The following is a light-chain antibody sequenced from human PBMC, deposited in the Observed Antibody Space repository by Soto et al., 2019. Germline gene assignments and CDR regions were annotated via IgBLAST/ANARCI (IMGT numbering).Light chain of an antibody. CDR3: AAWDDSLNAYV. V-gene: IGLV1-36*01. CDR1: SSNIGNNA. J-gene: IGLJ1*01. CDR2: YDN. Sequence: QSVLTQPPSVSEAPRQRVTISCSGSSSNIGNNAVNWYQQLPGQAPKIVIYYDNLLTSGVSDRFSGSESGISASLAISDLQSDNEADYYFAAWDDSLNAYVFGPGTKVTVL.